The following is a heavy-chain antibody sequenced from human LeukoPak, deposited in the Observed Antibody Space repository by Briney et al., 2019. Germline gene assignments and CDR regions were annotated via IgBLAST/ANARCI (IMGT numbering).Heavy chain of an antibody. D-gene: IGHD6-19*01. CDR1: GYSFTSYW. V-gene: IGHV5-51*01. CDR3: ARHTRYSTGSWYSDY. Sequence: GESLKISCKGSGYSFTSYWIGWVRQMPGKGLEWMGIIYPGDSDTRYSPSFQGQVIISADKSISTAYLQWSSLKASDTAMYYCARHTRYSTGSWYSDYWGQGTLVTVSS. J-gene: IGHJ4*02. CDR2: IYPGDSDT.